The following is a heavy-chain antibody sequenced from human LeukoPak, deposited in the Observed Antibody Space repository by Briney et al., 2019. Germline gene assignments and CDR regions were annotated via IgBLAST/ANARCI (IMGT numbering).Heavy chain of an antibody. V-gene: IGHV1-2*02. CDR3: ARGGGMVLGYCSSTSCYPYYFDY. CDR1: GYTFTGYY. Sequence: ASVKLSCKASGYTFTGYYMHWAPQAPGQGLEWMVWINPNSGATNYAQKFQGRVTMTRDTSISTAYMELSRLRSDDTAVYYCARGGGMVLGYCSSTSCYPYYFDYWGQGTLVTVSS. D-gene: IGHD2-2*01. CDR2: INPNSGAT. J-gene: IGHJ4*02.